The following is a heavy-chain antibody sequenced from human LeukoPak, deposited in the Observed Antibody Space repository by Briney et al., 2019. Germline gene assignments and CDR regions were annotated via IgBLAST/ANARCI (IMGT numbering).Heavy chain of an antibody. D-gene: IGHD6-19*01. V-gene: IGHV1-2*06. Sequence: GASVKVSCKASGYTFTGHYIHWLRQAPGQGLEWMGRINPNNGGTNYAQKFQGRVTMTRDTSISTAYMELSRLRSDDTAVYYCARDLSGWYGGFDYWGQGTLVTVSS. CDR3: ARDLSGWYGGFDY. CDR1: GYTFTGHY. CDR2: INPNNGGT. J-gene: IGHJ4*02.